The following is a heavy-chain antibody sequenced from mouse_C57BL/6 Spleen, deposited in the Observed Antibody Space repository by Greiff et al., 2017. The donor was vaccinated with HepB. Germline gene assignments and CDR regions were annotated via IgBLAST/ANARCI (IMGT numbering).Heavy chain of an antibody. D-gene: IGHD1-1*01. J-gene: IGHJ1*03. CDR1: GYAFTNYL. V-gene: IGHV1-54*01. CDR3: ATYYYGSSGYFDV. CDR2: INPGSGGT. Sequence: QVQLQQSGAELVRPGTSVKVSCKASGYAFTNYLIEWVKQRPGQGLEWIGVINPGSGGTNYNEKFKGKATLTADKSSSTAYMQLSSLTSEDSAVYFCATYYYGSSGYFDVWGTVTTVTVSS.